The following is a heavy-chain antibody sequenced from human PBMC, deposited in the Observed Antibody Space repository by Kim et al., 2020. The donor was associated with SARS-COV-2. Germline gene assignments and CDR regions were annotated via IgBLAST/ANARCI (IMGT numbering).Heavy chain of an antibody. CDR1: GYTFTSYY. CDR2: INPSGGST. D-gene: IGHD4-17*01. CDR3: ARERVNYGDEDGGMDV. J-gene: IGHJ6*02. Sequence: ASVKVSCKASGYTFTSYYMHWVRQAPGQGLEWMGIINPSGGSTSYAQKFQGRVTMTRDTSTSTVYMELSSLRSEDTAVYYCARERVNYGDEDGGMDVWGQGTTVTVSS. V-gene: IGHV1-46*01.